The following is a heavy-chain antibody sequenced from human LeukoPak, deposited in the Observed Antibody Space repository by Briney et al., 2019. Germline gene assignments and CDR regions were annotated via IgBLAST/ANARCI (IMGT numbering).Heavy chain of an antibody. Sequence: PSETLSLTCTVSGYSISSGYYWGWIRQPPGKGLEWIGSIYHSGSTYYNPSLKSRVTISVDTSKNQFSLKLSSVTAADTAVYYCARDTKQLVRPRDAFDIWGQGTMVTVSS. D-gene: IGHD6-6*01. J-gene: IGHJ3*02. CDR3: ARDTKQLVRPRDAFDI. V-gene: IGHV4-38-2*02. CDR1: GYSISSGYY. CDR2: IYHSGST.